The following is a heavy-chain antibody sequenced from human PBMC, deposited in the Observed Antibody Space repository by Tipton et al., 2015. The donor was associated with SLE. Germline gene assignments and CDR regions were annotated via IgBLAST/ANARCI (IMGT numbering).Heavy chain of an antibody. CDR3: AKRFLVRGVSWVD. D-gene: IGHD3-10*01. V-gene: IGHV4-61*09. Sequence: TLSLTCTVSGGSISSGSFYWSWIRQPAGKGLEWLGHIYNSGSTNYNPSLRGRVMISLDMSQDQFSLRLSSVTAADTAVYYCAKRFLVRGVSWVDWGQGTLVTVSS. J-gene: IGHJ4*02. CDR2: IYNSGST. CDR1: GGSISSGSFY.